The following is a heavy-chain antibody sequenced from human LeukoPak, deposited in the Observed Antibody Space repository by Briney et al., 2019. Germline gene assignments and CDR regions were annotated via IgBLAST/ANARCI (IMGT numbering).Heavy chain of an antibody. CDR1: GYTFTDYY. Sequence: ASVKVSCKASGYTFTDYYMHWVRQAPGQGLEWMGWLHPNSGGTEYAQKFQDRVTMTRDTSISTAYMNLTRLTSDDTAVYYCASGSSSDFWGQGSLVTVSS. V-gene: IGHV1-2*02. D-gene: IGHD6-13*01. J-gene: IGHJ4*02. CDR2: LHPNSGGT. CDR3: ASGSSSDF.